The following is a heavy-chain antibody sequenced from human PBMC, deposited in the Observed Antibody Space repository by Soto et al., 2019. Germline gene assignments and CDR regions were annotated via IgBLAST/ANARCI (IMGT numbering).Heavy chain of an antibody. CDR3: ARGIMVRGVIITYDRYYYMDV. CDR1: GYTFTSYD. J-gene: IGHJ6*03. CDR2: MNPNSGNT. Sequence: GASEKVSCKASGYTFTSYDINWVRQATGQGLEWMGWMNPNSGNTGYAQKFQGRVTMTRNTSISTAYMELSSLRSEDTAVYYCARGIMVRGVIITYDRYYYMDVWGKGTTVTVSS. V-gene: IGHV1-8*01. D-gene: IGHD3-10*01.